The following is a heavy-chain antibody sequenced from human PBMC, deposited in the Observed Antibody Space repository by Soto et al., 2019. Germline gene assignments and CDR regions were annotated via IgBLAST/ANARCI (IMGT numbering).Heavy chain of an antibody. CDR2: IYYSGST. CDR1: GGSISSGGYY. V-gene: IGHV4-31*03. CDR3: ARGARGIAAAGTEVGWFDP. Sequence: NPSETLSLTCTVSGGSISSGGYYWSWIRQHPGKGLEWIGYIYYSGSTYYNPSLKSRVTISVDTSKNQFSLKLSSVTAADTAVYYCARGARGIAAAGTEVGWFDPWGQGTLVTVSS. D-gene: IGHD6-13*01. J-gene: IGHJ5*02.